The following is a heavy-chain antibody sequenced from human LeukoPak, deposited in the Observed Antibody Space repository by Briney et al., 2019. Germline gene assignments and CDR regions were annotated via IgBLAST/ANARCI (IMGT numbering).Heavy chain of an antibody. CDR3: ARGSRVTAIYNWFDP. Sequence: ASVKVSCKASGYTFTGYYMHWVRQAPGQGLEWMGWINPNSGGTNYAQKFQGWVTMTRDTSISTAYMELSRLRSDDTAVYYCARGSRVTAIYNWFDPWGQGTLVTVSS. CDR2: INPNSGGT. CDR1: GYTFTGYY. J-gene: IGHJ5*02. D-gene: IGHD2-21*02. V-gene: IGHV1-2*04.